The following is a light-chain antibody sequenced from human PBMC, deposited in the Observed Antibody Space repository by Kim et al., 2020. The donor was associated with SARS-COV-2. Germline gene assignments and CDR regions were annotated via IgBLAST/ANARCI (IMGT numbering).Light chain of an antibody. CDR2: AAS. V-gene: IGKV1-27*01. J-gene: IGKJ1*01. Sequence: DIQMTQSPSSLSASVGDGFTITCRASQDIANYLAWYQQKPGKVPKLLVYAASALKSGVPSRFSGRRSGTDFTLTISNLQPEDVATYYCQKYDSAPWTFGQGTKVDIK. CDR1: QDIANY. CDR3: QKYDSAPWT.